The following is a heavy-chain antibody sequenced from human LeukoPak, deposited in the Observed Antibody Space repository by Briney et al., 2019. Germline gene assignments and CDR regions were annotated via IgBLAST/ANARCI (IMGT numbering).Heavy chain of an antibody. D-gene: IGHD6-6*01. V-gene: IGHV3-11*04. J-gene: IGHJ4*02. CDR3: ARLLQITAARPSYFDY. CDR2: ISSSGTTM. Sequence: GGSLRLSCAASASGFTFGDYYMAWIRQAPGKGLEWVSYISSSGTTMYFADSVKGRFTISRDNAKNSLYLQMISLRAEDTAVYYCARLLQITAARPSYFDYWGQGTLVTVSS. CDR1: GFTFGDYY.